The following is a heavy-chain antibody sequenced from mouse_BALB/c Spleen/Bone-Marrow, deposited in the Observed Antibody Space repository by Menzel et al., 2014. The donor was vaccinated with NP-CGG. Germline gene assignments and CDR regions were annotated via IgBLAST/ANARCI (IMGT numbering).Heavy chain of an antibody. J-gene: IGHJ3*01. CDR3: AVYEYEGFAY. CDR2: IDPANGNT. CDR1: GFNIKDTY. V-gene: IGHV14-3*02. Sequence: EVKLMESGAELVKPGASVKLSCTASGFNIKDTYMHWVKQRPEQGLEWIGRIDPANGNTKYDPKFQGKATITADTSSNTASLQLSSLTSEDTAVYYRAVYEYEGFAYWGQGTLVTVSA. D-gene: IGHD2-4*01.